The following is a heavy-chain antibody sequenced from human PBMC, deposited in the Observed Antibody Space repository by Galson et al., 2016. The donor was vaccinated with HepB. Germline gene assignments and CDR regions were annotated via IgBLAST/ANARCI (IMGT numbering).Heavy chain of an antibody. J-gene: IGHJ4*02. CDR1: GFTVSSNY. CDR2: IHSGGTT. Sequence: SLRLSCAASGFTVSSNYMSWVRQAPGKGLEWVSIIHSGGTTYYADSVKGRFTISKDNSKNTLYLQMNSLRAEDTAVYYCAKGTTLQVHFGYFDHWGQGTLVTVSS. D-gene: IGHD1/OR15-1a*01. V-gene: IGHV3-53*01. CDR3: AKGTTLQVHFGYFDH.